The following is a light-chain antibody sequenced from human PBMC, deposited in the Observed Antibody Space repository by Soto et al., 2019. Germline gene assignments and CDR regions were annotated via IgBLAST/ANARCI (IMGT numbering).Light chain of an antibody. CDR1: SSDVGGYNY. Sequence: QSALTQPPSASGSPGQSVTISCTGTSSDVGGYNYVSWYQQHPGKAPKLMIYEVSQRPSGVPDRFSGSKSGNTASLTVSGVLAEDEADYYCSSYAGSNVVVFGGGTQLTVL. J-gene: IGLJ2*01. CDR3: SSYAGSNVVV. CDR2: EVS. V-gene: IGLV2-8*01.